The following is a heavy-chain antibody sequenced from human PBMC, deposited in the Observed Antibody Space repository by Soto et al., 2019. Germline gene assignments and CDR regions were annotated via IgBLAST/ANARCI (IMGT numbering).Heavy chain of an antibody. D-gene: IGHD2-21*01. Sequence: PSETLSLTCTVSGGSISSGGYYWSWIRQHPGKGLEWIGYIYYSGSTYYNPSLKSRVTISVDTSKNQFSLKLSSVTAADTAVYYCARDSSMGDKPWNYYGMDVWGQGTTVTVSS. J-gene: IGHJ6*02. CDR3: ARDSSMGDKPWNYYGMDV. CDR2: IYYSGST. CDR1: GGSISSGGYY. V-gene: IGHV4-31*03.